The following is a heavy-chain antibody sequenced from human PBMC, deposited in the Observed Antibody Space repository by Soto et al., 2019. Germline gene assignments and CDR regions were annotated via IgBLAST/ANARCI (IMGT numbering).Heavy chain of an antibody. CDR3: ARLGIAAAGTAGSYYYMDF. Sequence: SETLSLTCAVSSGSISSINWWSWVRRPPGKGLEWIGEIYHSGSTNYNPSLESRVTISVDKSKNQFSLKLSSVTAADTAVYYCARLGIAAAGTAGSYYYMDFWGKGTTVTVSS. D-gene: IGHD6-13*01. J-gene: IGHJ6*03. V-gene: IGHV4-4*02. CDR2: IYHSGST. CDR1: SGSISSINW.